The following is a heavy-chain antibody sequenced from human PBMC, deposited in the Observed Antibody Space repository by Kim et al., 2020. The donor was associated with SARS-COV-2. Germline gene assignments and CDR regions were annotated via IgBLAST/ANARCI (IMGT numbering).Heavy chain of an antibody. V-gene: IGHV1-46*01. Sequence: ASVKVSCKASGYTFTSYYMHWVRQAPGQGLEWMGIINPSGGSTSYAQKFQGRVTMTRDTSTSTVYMELSSLRSEDTAVYYCAREAGTDLQAVYYYYYGMDVWGQGTTVTVSS. J-gene: IGHJ6*02. CDR2: INPSGGST. CDR3: AREAGTDLQAVYYYYYGMDV. D-gene: IGHD6-19*01. CDR1: GYTFTSYY.